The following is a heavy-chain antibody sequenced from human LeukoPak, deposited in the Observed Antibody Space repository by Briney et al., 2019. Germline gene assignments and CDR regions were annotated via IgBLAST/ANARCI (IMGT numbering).Heavy chain of an antibody. Sequence: SETLSLTCTVSGYSISNGYYWGWMRQPPGKGLVWIGSIYHSGRTHYNPSLKSRVIISVDTSKNYFSLKLSSVTAADTAMYYCARQVGSSWYSSDYYYMDVWGKGTTVTVSS. CDR2: IYHSGRT. D-gene: IGHD6-13*01. V-gene: IGHV4-38-2*02. CDR3: ARQVGSSWYSSDYYYMDV. J-gene: IGHJ6*03. CDR1: GYSISNGYY.